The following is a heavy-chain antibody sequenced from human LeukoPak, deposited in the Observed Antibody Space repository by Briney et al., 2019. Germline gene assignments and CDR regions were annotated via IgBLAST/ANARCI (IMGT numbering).Heavy chain of an antibody. Sequence: ASVKVSCKASGYTFTGYYMHWVRQAPGQGLEWVGWINPNSGGTNYAQKLQGRVTMTRDTSISTAYMELSRVRSDDTAVYYCARLSGSYGMDVWGQGTTVTVSS. V-gene: IGHV1-2*02. CDR2: INPNSGGT. J-gene: IGHJ6*02. CDR1: GYTFTGYY. CDR3: ARLSGSYGMDV. D-gene: IGHD3-16*02.